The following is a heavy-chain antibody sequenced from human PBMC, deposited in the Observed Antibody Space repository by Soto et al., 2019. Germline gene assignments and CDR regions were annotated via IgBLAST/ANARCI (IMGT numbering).Heavy chain of an antibody. Sequence: GGSLRLSCAASGFTFSSHAMNWVRQAPGEGLEWVALIWNAGNNKYYTDAGSVKGRFTISRDNSRNTLYLEMNSVRADDTAVYYCARGPDYSNFGYFDYWGQGTLVTVSS. D-gene: IGHD4-4*01. CDR3: ARGPDYSNFGYFDY. J-gene: IGHJ4*02. CDR2: IWNAGNNK. V-gene: IGHV3-33*01. CDR1: GFTFSSHA.